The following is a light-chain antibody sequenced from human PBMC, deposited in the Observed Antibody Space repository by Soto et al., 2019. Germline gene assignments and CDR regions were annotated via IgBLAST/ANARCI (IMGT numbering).Light chain of an antibody. CDR1: QSVSSN. CDR2: GAS. V-gene: IGKV3-15*01. J-gene: IGKJ1*01. CDR3: HQYNNWPPRGRT. Sequence: EIVMTQSPATLSVSPGERATLSCRASQSVSSNLAWYQQKPGQAPRLLIYGASTRATGIPARFSGSGSGTEFTLTISSLQSEDFAVYYCHQYNNWPPRGRTFGQGTKVEIK.